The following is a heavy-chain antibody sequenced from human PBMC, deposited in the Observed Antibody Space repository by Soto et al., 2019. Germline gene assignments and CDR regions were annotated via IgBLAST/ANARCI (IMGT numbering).Heavy chain of an antibody. D-gene: IGHD3-10*01. CDR2: IYYSGTT. J-gene: IGHJ5*02. V-gene: IGHV4-31*03. CDR3: ARYYGSGSYRASNWFDP. CDR1: GGSISSGGYY. Sequence: QVQLQESGPGLVKPSQTLSLTCTVSGGSISSGGYYWSWIRQHPGKGLEWVGYIYYSGTTYYNPSLKSRVTISVDTSKNLFSLKLSSVTAADTAVYYCARYYGSGSYRASNWFDPWGQGTLVTVSS.